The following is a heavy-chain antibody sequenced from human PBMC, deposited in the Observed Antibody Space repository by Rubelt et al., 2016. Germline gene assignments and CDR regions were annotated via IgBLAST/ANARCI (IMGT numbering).Heavy chain of an antibody. CDR1: GGSISSGGYY. Sequence: QVQLQESGPGLVKPSQTLSLTCPVSGGSISSGGYYWSWIRQHPGKGLEWIGSIYHRGSTYYTPSLKSRVTISVDTSKNQFSLKLSSVTAADTAVYYCASADYDFWSGSDRNWFDPWGQGTLVTVSS. D-gene: IGHD3-3*01. J-gene: IGHJ5*02. CDR3: ASADYDFWSGSDRNWFDP. V-gene: IGHV4-31*03. CDR2: IYHRGST.